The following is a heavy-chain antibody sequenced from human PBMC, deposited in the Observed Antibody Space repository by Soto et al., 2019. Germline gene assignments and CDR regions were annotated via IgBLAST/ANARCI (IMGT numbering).Heavy chain of an antibody. CDR3: AKRGSGSYFDY. CDR2: ISGSGDST. J-gene: IGHJ4*02. Sequence: EVQLLESGGGLVQPGGSLRLSCAASGFTFSSYAMRWVRQAPGKGLEWVSAISGSGDSTYYADSVKGRFTISRDNSKNTLYLQMNSLRADHTAVYYCAKRGSGSYFDYWGQGTLVTVSS. D-gene: IGHD3-10*01. V-gene: IGHV3-23*01. CDR1: GFTFSSYA.